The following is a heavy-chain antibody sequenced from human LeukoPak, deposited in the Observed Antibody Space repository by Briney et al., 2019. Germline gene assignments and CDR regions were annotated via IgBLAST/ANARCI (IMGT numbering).Heavy chain of an antibody. J-gene: IGHJ4*02. CDR3: ARAPHYYYDSPLDY. CDR2: IIPIFGTA. D-gene: IGHD3-22*01. CDR1: GGTFSSYA. Sequence: GASVKVSCKASGGTFSSYAISWVRQAPGQGLEWMGRIIPIFGTANYAQTFQGRVTITTDESTSTAYMELSSLRSEDTALYYCARAPHYYYDSPLDYWGQGTLVTVSS. V-gene: IGHV1-69*05.